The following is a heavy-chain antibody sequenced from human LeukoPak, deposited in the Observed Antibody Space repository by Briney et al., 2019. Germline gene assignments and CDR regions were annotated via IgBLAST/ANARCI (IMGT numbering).Heavy chain of an antibody. V-gene: IGHV3-64*01. D-gene: IGHD6-6*01. Sequence: PGGSLRLSCVASGFTFSSYAMHWVRQAPGKGLEYVSAISSNGGSTYYANSVKGRFTISRDNSKNTLYLQMGSLRAEDMAVYYCAGNSSSSPFDYWGQGTLVTVSS. J-gene: IGHJ4*02. CDR1: GFTFSSYA. CDR3: AGNSSSSPFDY. CDR2: ISSNGGST.